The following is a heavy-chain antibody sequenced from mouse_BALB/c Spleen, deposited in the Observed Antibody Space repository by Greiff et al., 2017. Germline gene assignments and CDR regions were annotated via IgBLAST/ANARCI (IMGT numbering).Heavy chain of an antibody. CDR1: GYTFTSYW. D-gene: IGHD1-1*01. CDR3: ARATVVGY. Sequence: QVQLQQPGAELVKPGASVKLSCKASGYTFTSYWMHWVKQRPGQGLEWIGEINPSNGRTNYNEKFKSKATLTVDKSSSTAYMQLSSLTSEDSAVYYCARATVVGYWGQGTTLTVSS. V-gene: IGHV1S81*02. J-gene: IGHJ2*01. CDR2: INPSNGRT.